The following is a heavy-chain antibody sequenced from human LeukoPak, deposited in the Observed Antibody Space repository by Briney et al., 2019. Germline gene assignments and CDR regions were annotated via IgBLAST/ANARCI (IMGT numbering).Heavy chain of an antibody. J-gene: IGHJ4*02. D-gene: IGHD6-13*01. Sequence: PSETLSLTCTVSGGSISSYYWSWVRQPPGKGLEWIGFVYYTGSTNYSPSLKSRVTISVDTSKNQFSLKLRSVTAADTAVYFCARGPPIIAAAGRTYYFDYWGQGTLVTVSS. CDR2: VYYTGST. CDR3: ARGPPIIAAAGRTYYFDY. CDR1: GGSISSYY. V-gene: IGHV4-59*12.